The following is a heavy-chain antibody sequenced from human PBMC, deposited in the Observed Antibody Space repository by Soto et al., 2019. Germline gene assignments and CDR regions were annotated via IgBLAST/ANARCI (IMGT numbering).Heavy chain of an antibody. V-gene: IGHV4-39*01. CDR3: SRRAPEEFDP. J-gene: IGHJ5*02. Sequence: PSETLSLTCTVSGASISRGPYCWAWIRQPTGQGLEWVGSLCYSGNYYRPSLKSRVTISVDTSKNQLSLNLTTVTAADTAIYYCSRRAPEEFDPWGQGTLVTVSS. CDR1: GASISRGPYC. CDR2: LCYSGN.